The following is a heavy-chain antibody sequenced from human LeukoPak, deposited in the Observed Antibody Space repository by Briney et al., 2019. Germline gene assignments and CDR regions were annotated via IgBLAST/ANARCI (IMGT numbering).Heavy chain of an antibody. CDR3: TRGVPTGTDYFDY. Sequence: GGSLRLSCAASGFTFDDYAMHWVRQAPGKGLEWVSGISWNSGSIGYADSVKGRFTISRDNAKNSLYLQMNSLRAEDTAVYYCTRGVPTGTDYFDYWGQGTLVTVSS. V-gene: IGHV3-9*01. D-gene: IGHD1-1*01. CDR2: ISWNSGSI. J-gene: IGHJ4*02. CDR1: GFTFDDYA.